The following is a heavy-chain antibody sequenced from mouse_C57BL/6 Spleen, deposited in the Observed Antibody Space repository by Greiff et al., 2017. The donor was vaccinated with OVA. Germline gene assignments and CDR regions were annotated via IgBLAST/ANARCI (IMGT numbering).Heavy chain of an antibody. J-gene: IGHJ1*03. CDR1: GFTFSDYY. D-gene: IGHD2-5*01. CDR3: ARDPYYSNYVYWYFDV. V-gene: IGHV5-16*01. Sequence: EVMLVESEGGLVQPGSSMKLSCTASGFTFSDYYMAWVRQVPEKGLEWVANINYDGSSTYYLDSLKSRFIISRDNAKNILYLQMSSLKSEDTATYYCARDPYYSNYVYWYFDVWGTGTTVTVSS. CDR2: INYDGSST.